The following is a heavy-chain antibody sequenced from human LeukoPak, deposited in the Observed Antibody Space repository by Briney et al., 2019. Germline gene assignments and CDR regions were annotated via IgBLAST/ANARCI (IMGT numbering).Heavy chain of an antibody. V-gene: IGHV3-30*02. CDR2: IRYDGSNK. CDR1: GFTFSGYG. CDR3: ARDQSVAGKPGGYYFDY. D-gene: IGHD6-19*01. J-gene: IGHJ4*02. Sequence: GGSLRLSCAASGFTFSGYGMHWVRQAAGKGLEWVAFIRYDGSNKYYADSVKGRFTISRDNSKNTLYLQMNSLRAEDTAVYYCARDQSVAGKPGGYYFDYWGQGTLVTVSS.